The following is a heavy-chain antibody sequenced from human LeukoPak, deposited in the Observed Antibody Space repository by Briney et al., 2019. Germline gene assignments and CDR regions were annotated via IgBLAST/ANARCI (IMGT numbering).Heavy chain of an antibody. D-gene: IGHD4-17*01. Sequence: PSETLSLTCTVSGGSISSSSYYWGWIRQPPGKGLEWIGSIYYSGSTYYNPSLKSRVTISVDTSKNQFSLKLSSVTAADTAVYYCVWSPYYGDYHGVLDAFDIWGQGTMVTVSS. CDR2: IYYSGST. CDR3: VWSPYYGDYHGVLDAFDI. V-gene: IGHV4-39*01. J-gene: IGHJ3*02. CDR1: GGSISSSSYY.